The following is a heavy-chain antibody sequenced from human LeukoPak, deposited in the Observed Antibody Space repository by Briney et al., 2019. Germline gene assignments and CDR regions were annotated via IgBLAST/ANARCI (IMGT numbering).Heavy chain of an antibody. Sequence: GGSLRLSCAASGFTVSSNYMSWVRQAPGKGLKWVSVIYSGGSTYYADSVKGRLTISRDNSKNTLYLQMNSLRAEDTAVYYCASRATVTTDRFWFDPWGQGTLVTVSS. V-gene: IGHV3-53*01. CDR1: GFTVSSNY. CDR3: ASRATVTTDRFWFDP. CDR2: IYSGGST. J-gene: IGHJ5*02. D-gene: IGHD4-11*01.